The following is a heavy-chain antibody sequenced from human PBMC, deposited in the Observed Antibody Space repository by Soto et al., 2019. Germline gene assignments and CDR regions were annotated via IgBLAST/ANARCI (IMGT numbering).Heavy chain of an antibody. J-gene: IGHJ4*02. CDR2: LYNSGST. CDR1: GGSISNYY. V-gene: IGHV4-59*01. D-gene: IGHD4-17*01. Sequence: QVQLQESGPGLVKASETLSLTCTVSGGSISNYYWNCLRQSPGKGLEWIGYLYNSGSTNYNPSLKSLVSISVDTSKNQFSLRLTSVTAADTAVYYCARGSTGDYADYWCQGTLVTVSS. CDR3: ARGSTGDYADY.